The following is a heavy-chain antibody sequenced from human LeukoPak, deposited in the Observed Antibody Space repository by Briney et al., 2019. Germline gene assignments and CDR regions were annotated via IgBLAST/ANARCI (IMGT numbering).Heavy chain of an antibody. Sequence: ASVKVSCKASGYTFTSYGISWVRQAPGQGLEWMGWINAYNANTNYAQKLQGRVTMTTDTSTSTAYMELRSLRSDDTAVYYCARVEAYCSSTSCSDFGYWGQGTLVTVSS. J-gene: IGHJ4*02. V-gene: IGHV1-18*01. CDR1: GYTFTSYG. D-gene: IGHD2-2*01. CDR2: INAYNANT. CDR3: ARVEAYCSSTSCSDFGY.